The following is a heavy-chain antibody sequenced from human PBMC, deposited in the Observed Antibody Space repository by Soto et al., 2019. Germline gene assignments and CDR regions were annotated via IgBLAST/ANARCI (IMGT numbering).Heavy chain of an antibody. D-gene: IGHD3-22*01. V-gene: IGHV3-53*01. Sequence: EVQLVESGGGLIQPGGSRRPSFEASGFTFGSNDMNWVRQAPGKGLEWVSLIYSGGSTYYADSVKGRFTISRDNSKNTLYLQMSSLRAEDTAVYYCATRPLLPGAPWGQGTMVTVSS. CDR1: GFTFGSND. CDR3: ATRPLLPGAP. J-gene: IGHJ3*01. CDR2: IYSGGST.